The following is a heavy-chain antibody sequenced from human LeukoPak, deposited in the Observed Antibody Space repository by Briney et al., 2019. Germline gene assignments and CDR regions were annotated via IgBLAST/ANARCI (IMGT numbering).Heavy chain of an antibody. CDR1: GGSISSSY. V-gene: IGHV4-59*01. D-gene: IGHD5-18*01. J-gene: IGHJ4*02. Sequence: SETLSLTCTVSGGSISSSYWSWIRQPPWKGLEWIGYIYSSGDTNYNPSLKSRVTISVDRSKSQFSLKVSSVTAADTAVYYCARDLGGSYGNFDDWGQGTLVTVSS. CDR3: ARDLGGSYGNFDD. CDR2: IYSSGDT.